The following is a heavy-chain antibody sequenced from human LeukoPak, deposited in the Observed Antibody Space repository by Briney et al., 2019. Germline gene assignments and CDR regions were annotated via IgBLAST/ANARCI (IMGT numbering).Heavy chain of an antibody. CDR3: ARVGPRYCSGGSCSRFDP. V-gene: IGHV1-18*04. Sequence: ASVKDSCKVSGYTFTSYGISWVRQAPGQGLEWMGWISAYNGNTNNAQKLQGRVTMTTDTSTSTAYMELRSLRSDDTAVYYCARVGPRYCSGGSCSRFDPWGQGTLVTVSS. D-gene: IGHD2-15*01. CDR1: GYTFTSYG. J-gene: IGHJ5*02. CDR2: ISAYNGNT.